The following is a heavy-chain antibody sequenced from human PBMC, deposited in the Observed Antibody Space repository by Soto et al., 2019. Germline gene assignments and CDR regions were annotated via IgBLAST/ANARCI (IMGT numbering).Heavy chain of an antibody. CDR3: AEAQAGPYIN. D-gene: IGHD4-4*01. J-gene: IGHJ4*02. Sequence: GASVKVSCKASGSSFTGYYMHWVRQAPGQGGLEWMGIINPSGGSTSYAEKFQGRVTMTRDTSTSIVYMEVSSLRSEDTAMYYCAEAQAGPYINWGQGTLVTVSS. CDR2: INPSGGST. V-gene: IGHV1-46*01. CDR1: GSSFTGYY.